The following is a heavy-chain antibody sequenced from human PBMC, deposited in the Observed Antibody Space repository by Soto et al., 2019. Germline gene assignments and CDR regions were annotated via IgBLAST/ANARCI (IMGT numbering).Heavy chain of an antibody. D-gene: IGHD2-15*01. CDR1: GFTFNTYA. Sequence: EVQLLESGGGLVQPGGSLRLSCAASGFTFNTYAMNWVRQAPGKGLEWVSTISVSGDSAYFADSVRGRFTISRDNSKNTVYRQMNSLRADDTAMYYWATRHLSYCSGGTRNPFDFWGQGTLVTVSS. J-gene: IGHJ4*02. CDR2: ISVSGDSA. V-gene: IGHV3-23*01. CDR3: ATRHLSYCSGGTRNPFDF.